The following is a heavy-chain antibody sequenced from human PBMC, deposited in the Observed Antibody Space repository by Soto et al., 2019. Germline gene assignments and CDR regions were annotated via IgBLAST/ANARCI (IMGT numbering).Heavy chain of an antibody. D-gene: IGHD3-22*01. CDR3: AREGDYYDSTHVFGH. CDR2: IFHSGST. V-gene: IGHV4-59*12. Sequence: PSETLSLTCTVPAGSISTFYWSWIRQPPGKGLEWIGYIFHSGSTNYNPSPKSRVTMAVDTSKNQVSLQLNSVTAADTAVYYCAREGDYYDSTHVFGHWGQGTLVTVSS. CDR1: AGSISTFY. J-gene: IGHJ5*02.